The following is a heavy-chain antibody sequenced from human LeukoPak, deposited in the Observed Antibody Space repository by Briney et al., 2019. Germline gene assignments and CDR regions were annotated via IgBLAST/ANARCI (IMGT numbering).Heavy chain of an antibody. V-gene: IGHV6-1*01. CDR1: GDSVSSNSAA. J-gene: IGHJ4*02. CDR3: VRAATYYYDSSGYSCDY. D-gene: IGHD3-22*01. Sequence: SQTLSLTCAISGDSVSSNSAAWNWIRQSPSRGLEWLGRTYYRSKWYNDYAVSVKSRITINPDTSKNQFSLQLNSVTPEDTAVYYCVRAATYYYDSSGYSCDYWGQGTLVTVSS. CDR2: TYYRSKWYN.